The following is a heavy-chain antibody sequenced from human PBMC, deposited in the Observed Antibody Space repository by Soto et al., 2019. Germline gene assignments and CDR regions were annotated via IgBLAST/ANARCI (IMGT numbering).Heavy chain of an antibody. D-gene: IGHD6-13*01. CDR1: GYSFTSFG. CDR2: VNAYNGNT. V-gene: IGHV1-18*01. J-gene: IGHJ1*01. Sequence: ASVKVSCKASGYSFTSFGVNWVRQAPGQGLEWMGWVNAYNGNTNYAQKFQGRVTMTADTSTSTAYMEVRSLRSDDTAVYYCAKGAAGLADQVIWRQGRLVIGCS. CDR3: AKGAAGLADQVI.